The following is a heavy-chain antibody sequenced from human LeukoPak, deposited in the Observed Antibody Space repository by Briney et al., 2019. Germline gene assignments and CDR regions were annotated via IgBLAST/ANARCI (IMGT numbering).Heavy chain of an antibody. CDR1: GYTFSSHG. V-gene: IGHV1-18*01. CDR3: AKDGGPYPDY. Sequence: ASVKVSCKTSGYTFSSHGISWVRQAPGQGLEWMGWISANNGNTNYAQRFRGRVTMTTDTSTSTAYMELRSLRSDDTAVYYCAKDGGPYPDYWGQGTLVTVSS. D-gene: IGHD3-16*01. J-gene: IGHJ4*02. CDR2: ISANNGNT.